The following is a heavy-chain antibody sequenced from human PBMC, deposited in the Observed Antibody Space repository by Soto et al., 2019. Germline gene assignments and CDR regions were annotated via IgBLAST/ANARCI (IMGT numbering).Heavy chain of an antibody. V-gene: IGHV2-5*02. D-gene: IGHD2-2*01. CDR2: IYWDDDK. CDR3: AQRVVLVPAAIEWFDP. Sequence: QITLKESGPTLVKPTQTLTLTCTFSGFSLSTSGVGVGWIRQPPGKALEWLALIYWDDDKRYSPSLKSRLTITKDTSKNQVVLTMTNMDPVDTATYYCAQRVVLVPAAIEWFDPWGQGTLVTVSS. CDR1: GFSLSTSGVG. J-gene: IGHJ5*02.